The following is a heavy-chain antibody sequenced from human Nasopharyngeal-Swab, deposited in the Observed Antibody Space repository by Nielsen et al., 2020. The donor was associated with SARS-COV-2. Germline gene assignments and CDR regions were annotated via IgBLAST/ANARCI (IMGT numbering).Heavy chain of an antibody. J-gene: IGHJ6*02. D-gene: IGHD3-22*01. Sequence: VCEAPGKGVEWVSSISSSSSYIYYADSVKGRFTISRDNAKNSLYLQMNSLRAEDTAVYYCARGRARIVVVDSYGMDVWGQGTTVTVSS. V-gene: IGHV3-21*01. CDR3: ARGRARIVVVDSYGMDV. CDR2: ISSSSSYI.